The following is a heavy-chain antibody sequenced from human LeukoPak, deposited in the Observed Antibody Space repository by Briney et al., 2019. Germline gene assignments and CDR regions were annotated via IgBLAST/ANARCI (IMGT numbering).Heavy chain of an antibody. J-gene: IGHJ4*02. CDR1: GFSVSGNH. D-gene: IGHD5-24*01. CDR2: IYSGGNT. V-gene: IGHV3-66*01. CDR3: ATGRDAYKSGC. Sequence: PGGSLRLSCAASGFSVSGNHMSWVRQAPGKGPEWVSTIYSGGNTFYAGSVQGRFTISRDNPKNTLYFQMNSLRAEDTAVYYCATGRDAYKSGCWGQGTLVTVSS.